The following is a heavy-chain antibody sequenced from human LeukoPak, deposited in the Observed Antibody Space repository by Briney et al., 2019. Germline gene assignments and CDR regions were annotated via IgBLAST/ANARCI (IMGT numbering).Heavy chain of an antibody. CDR2: INSDGSST. D-gene: IGHD4-17*01. J-gene: IGHJ4*02. Sequence: GGSLRLSCAASGFTFSSYWMHWVRQAPGKGLVWVSRINSDGSSTSYADSVKGRFTISRDNAKNTLYLQMNSLRAEDTAVYYCARSYGDSPLYYFDYWGQGTLVTASS. V-gene: IGHV3-74*01. CDR3: ARSYGDSPLYYFDY. CDR1: GFTFSSYW.